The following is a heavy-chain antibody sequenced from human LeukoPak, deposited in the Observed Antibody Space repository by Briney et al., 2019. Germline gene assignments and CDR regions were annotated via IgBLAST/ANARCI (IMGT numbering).Heavy chain of an antibody. J-gene: IGHJ4*02. CDR3: AKGAYDYIEVGYFDS. CDR2: LIGSSGST. CDR1: GFTSTNYA. Sequence: GGSLRLSCAASGFTSTNYAMNWVRQAPGKGLEWVSVLIGSSGSTDYADSVKGRFTISRDNSKNTLFLQMNSLRAEDTAIYYCAKGAYDYIEVGYFDSWGQGTLVTVSS. D-gene: IGHD5-12*01. V-gene: IGHV3-23*01.